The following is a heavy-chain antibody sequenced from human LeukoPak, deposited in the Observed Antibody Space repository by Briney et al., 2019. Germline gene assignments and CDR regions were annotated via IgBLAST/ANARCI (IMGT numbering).Heavy chain of an antibody. CDR3: ARDYITGTYYFDY. Sequence: GGSLRLSCAASGFTFSSYAMHWVCQAPGKGLEWVAVISYDGSNKYYADSVKGRFTISRDNSKNTLYLQMNSLRAEDTAVYYCARDYITGTYYFDYWGQGTLVTVSS. CDR1: GFTFSSYA. D-gene: IGHD1-7*01. J-gene: IGHJ4*02. CDR2: ISYDGSNK. V-gene: IGHV3-30-3*01.